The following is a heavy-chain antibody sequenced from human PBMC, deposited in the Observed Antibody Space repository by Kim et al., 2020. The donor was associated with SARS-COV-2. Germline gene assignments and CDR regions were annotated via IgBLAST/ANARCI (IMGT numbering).Heavy chain of an antibody. CDR1: GFTFSNAW. J-gene: IGHJ6*02. CDR3: TTDLSYYDSSGYYYFLYYYYYYGMDV. CDR2: IKSKTDGGTT. V-gene: IGHV3-15*01. Sequence: GGSLRLSCAASGFTFSNAWMSWVRQAPGKGLEWVGRIKSKTDGGTTDYAAPVKGRFTISRDDSKNTLYLQMNSLKTEDTAVYYCTTDLSYYDSSGYYYFLYYYYYYGMDVWGQGTTVTVSS. D-gene: IGHD3-22*01.